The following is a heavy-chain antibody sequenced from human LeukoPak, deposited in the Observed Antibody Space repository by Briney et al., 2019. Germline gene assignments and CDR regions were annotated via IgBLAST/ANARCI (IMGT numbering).Heavy chain of an antibody. V-gene: IGHV3-23*01. CDR2: ICSNDNNT. J-gene: IGHJ4*02. CDR1: GFTFSSYA. Sequence: GGSLRLSCAASGFTFSSYAMNWVRQAPGKGLEWVSAICSNDNNTYYANSVKGRFTISRDNSKNTLSLQLNSLRAEDTAVYYCAKGTSSSCYSAPNYWGQGTLSPSPQ. D-gene: IGHD2-15*01. CDR3: AKGTSSSCYSAPNY.